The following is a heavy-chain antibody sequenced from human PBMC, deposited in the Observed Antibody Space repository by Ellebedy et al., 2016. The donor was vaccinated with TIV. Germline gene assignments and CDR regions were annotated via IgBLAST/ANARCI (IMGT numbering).Heavy chain of an antibody. D-gene: IGHD6-25*01. CDR3: VSDSGRACTYWYFNL. CDR2: IDPKRGGT. CDR1: GYTFSNYY. J-gene: IGHJ2*01. V-gene: IGHV1-2*02. Sequence: AASVKVSCKASGYTFSNYYLHWVRQAPGQRLEWMGWIDPKRGGTSYAQKFQGRVTMTRDTSISTVYMELSRLTFDDTAMYFCVSDSGRACTYWYFNLWGRGSLVTVSS.